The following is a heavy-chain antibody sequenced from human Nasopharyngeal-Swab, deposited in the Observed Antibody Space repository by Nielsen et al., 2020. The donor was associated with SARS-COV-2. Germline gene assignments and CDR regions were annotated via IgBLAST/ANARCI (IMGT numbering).Heavy chain of an antibody. CDR1: GFTFSSYA. V-gene: IGHV3-23*01. J-gene: IGHJ6*02. Sequence: GESLKISCAASGFTFSSYAMSWVRQAPGKGLEWVSAISGSGGSTYYADSVKGRFTISRDNAKNSLYLQMNSLRAEDTAVYYCARSSIYYDILTGYYTAYYGMDVWGQGTTVTVSS. CDR3: ARSSIYYDILTGYYTAYYGMDV. D-gene: IGHD3-9*01. CDR2: ISGSGGST.